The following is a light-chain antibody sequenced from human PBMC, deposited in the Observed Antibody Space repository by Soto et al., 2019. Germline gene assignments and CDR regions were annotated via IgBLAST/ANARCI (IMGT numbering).Light chain of an antibody. CDR2: DPS. V-gene: IGKV1-5*01. Sequence: DIQMTQSPSTLSASVGDRVTITCRASQSISSWLAWYQQKPGKAPKLLIYDPSSLESGVPSRFSGSGSGTEFTLTISSLQPDDFATYYCQQYNTFGQGTKVEIK. CDR3: QQYNT. CDR1: QSISSW. J-gene: IGKJ1*01.